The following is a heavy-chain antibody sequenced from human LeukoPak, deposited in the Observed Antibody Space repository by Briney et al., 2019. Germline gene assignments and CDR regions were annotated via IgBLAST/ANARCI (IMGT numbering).Heavy chain of an antibody. J-gene: IGHJ4*02. D-gene: IGHD3-22*01. Sequence: ASVKASCKASGYTFTRYDINWVRQATGQGLEWMGWMNPNSGSTGNAQRLQGRVTITRNTSISTAYMELISLRSEDTAVYYCARERMGYYDTSGPIDNWGQGTLVTVSS. CDR1: GYTFTRYD. V-gene: IGHV1-8*03. CDR2: MNPNSGST. CDR3: ARERMGYYDTSGPIDN.